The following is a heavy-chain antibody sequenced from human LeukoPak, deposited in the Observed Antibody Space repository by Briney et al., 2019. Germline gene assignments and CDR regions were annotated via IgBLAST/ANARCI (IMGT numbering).Heavy chain of an antibody. V-gene: IGHV3-23*01. J-gene: IGHJ4*02. Sequence: GGSLRLSCAASGFTFSSYSMNWVRQAPGKGLEWVSGISYSGGSTYYADSVKGRFTISRDNSKNTLFLQMNSLRAEDTAVYYCAKRARQLAGKVDYWGQGTLVTVSS. D-gene: IGHD6-6*01. CDR3: AKRARQLAGKVDY. CDR1: GFTFSSYS. CDR2: ISYSGGST.